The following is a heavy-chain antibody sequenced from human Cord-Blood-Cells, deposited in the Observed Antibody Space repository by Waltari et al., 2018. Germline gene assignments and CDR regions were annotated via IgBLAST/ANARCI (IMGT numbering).Heavy chain of an antibody. CDR1: GGSISSSGYY. D-gene: IGHD7-27*01. J-gene: IGHJ3*02. Sequence: QLQLRESGPGLVKPSETLSLTCTVSGGSISSSGYYWGWVRHPPGKGLEWIGSIFYSGSNYYNPSLKSRVTISVDTSKNQFSLKLSSVTAADTAVYYCARQVLGISGIGVAFDIWGQGTMVTVSS. CDR2: IFYSGSN. CDR3: ARQVLGISGIGVAFDI. V-gene: IGHV4-39*01.